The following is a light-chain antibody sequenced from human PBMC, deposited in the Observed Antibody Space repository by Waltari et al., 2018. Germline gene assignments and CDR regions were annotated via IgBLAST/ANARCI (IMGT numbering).Light chain of an antibody. CDR1: KRIKRW. CDR2: KEC. V-gene: IGKV1-5*03. CDR3: QHYNNYFPLT. J-gene: IGKJ4*01. Sequence: DIQMTQYPSTLSASVGGRVTITCRASKRIKRWWAWYQQKTGKATKLLINKECNLESGIPSRFSASVSATEFTLTISSLHPDDFATYYCQHYNNYFPLTFVGGTKVEVK.